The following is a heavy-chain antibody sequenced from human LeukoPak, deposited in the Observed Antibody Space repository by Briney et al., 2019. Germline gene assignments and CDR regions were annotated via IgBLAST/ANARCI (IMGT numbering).Heavy chain of an antibody. CDR3: ARVSTMGWD. J-gene: IGHJ4*02. D-gene: IGHD3-10*01. V-gene: IGHV3-21*06. Sequence: PGGPLRLSSAASGFTFSSHTMNWVRQAPGKGLEWVSSINGNSKYIYQADSVKGRFTISRDNAKNSLYLQMNSLRADDTALYYCARVSTMGWDWGQGTLVTVSS. CDR2: INGNSKYI. CDR1: GFTFSSHT.